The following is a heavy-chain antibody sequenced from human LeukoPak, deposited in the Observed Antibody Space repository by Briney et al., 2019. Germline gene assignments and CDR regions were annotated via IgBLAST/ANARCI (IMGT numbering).Heavy chain of an antibody. V-gene: IGHV4-4*09. CDR3: ARQGSYDFWSGSVSYYYYYMDV. Sequence: PSETLSLTCTVSGGSISSYYWSWIRQPPGKGLEWIGYIYTSGSTNYNPSLKSRVTISVDTSKNQFSLKLSSVTAADTAVYYCARQGSYDFWSGSVSYYYYYMDVWGKGTTVTVSS. CDR1: GGSISSYY. CDR2: IYTSGST. D-gene: IGHD3-3*01. J-gene: IGHJ6*03.